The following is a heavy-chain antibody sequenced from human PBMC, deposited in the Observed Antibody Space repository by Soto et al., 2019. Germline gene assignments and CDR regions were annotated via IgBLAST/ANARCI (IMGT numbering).Heavy chain of an antibody. CDR3: VRDGTKTLRDWFDP. J-gene: IGHJ5*02. V-gene: IGHV4-4*07. D-gene: IGHD1-1*01. CDR1: GASISGFY. Sequence: SETLSLTCTVSGASISGFYWSWIRKSSGKGLEWIGRIYATGTTDYNPSLRSRVMMSVDTSKKQFSLKLRSVTAADTAVYYCVRDGTKTLRDWFDPWGQGISVTVPQ. CDR2: IYATGTT.